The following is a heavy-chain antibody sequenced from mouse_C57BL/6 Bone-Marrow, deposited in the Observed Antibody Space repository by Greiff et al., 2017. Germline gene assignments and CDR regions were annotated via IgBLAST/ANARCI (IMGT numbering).Heavy chain of an antibody. CDR2: ISYDGSN. D-gene: IGHD2-3*01. CDR1: GYSITSGYY. V-gene: IGHV3-6*01. CDR3: AREVDGELGGCAY. Sequence: DVQLQESGPGLVKPSQSLSLTCSVTGYSITSGYYWNWIRQFPGNKLEWMGYISYDGSNNYNPSLKNRISITRDTSKNQFFLKLNSVTTEDTATYYCAREVDGELGGCAYWGQGTLVTVSA. J-gene: IGHJ3*01.